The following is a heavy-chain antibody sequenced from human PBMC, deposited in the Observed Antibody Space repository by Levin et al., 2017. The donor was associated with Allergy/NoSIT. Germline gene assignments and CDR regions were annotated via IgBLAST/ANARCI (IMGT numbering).Heavy chain of an antibody. D-gene: IGHD3-22*01. V-gene: IGHV1-69*13. CDR1: GGTFSSYA. CDR3: TMIVVVKAGGGY. CDR2: IIPIFGTA. Sequence: ASVKVSCKASGGTFSSYAISWVRQAPGQGLEWMGGIIPIFGTANYAQKFQGRVTITADESTSTAYMELSSLRSEDTAVYYCTMIVVVKAGGGYWGQGTLVTVSS. J-gene: IGHJ4*02.